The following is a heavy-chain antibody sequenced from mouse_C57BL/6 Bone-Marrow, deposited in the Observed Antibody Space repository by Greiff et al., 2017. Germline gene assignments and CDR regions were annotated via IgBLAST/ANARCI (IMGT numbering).Heavy chain of an antibody. CDR3: AKRCGYDGGYALDY. CDR2: IWGGGGT. Sequence: QVQLKQSGPGLVAPSQSLSITCTVSGFSFTSYGVDWVRQPPGKGLEWLGVIWGGGGTNYNSALMSRLSIRTDNSKSQVFFKMNSLLTDDTAVYYCAKRCGYDGGYALDYWGQGTSVTVSS. D-gene: IGHD2-14*01. V-gene: IGHV2-9*01. CDR1: GFSFTSYG. J-gene: IGHJ4*01.